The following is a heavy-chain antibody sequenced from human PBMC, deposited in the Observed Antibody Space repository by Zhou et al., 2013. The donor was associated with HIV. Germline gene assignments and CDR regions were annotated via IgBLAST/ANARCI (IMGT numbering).Heavy chain of an antibody. CDR3: ASDRWDNRRDYTYYHMDV. Sequence: QVQLVQSGAEVKKPGSSVKISCRTSGAPFSSFAFNWMRQAPGQGLEWVGGITPYSWYQPKLRTVSFVGRVAISADEPSATVYLELSGLRSGDTAVFSCASDRWDNRRDYTYYHMDVWGQGTTVIVSS. J-gene: IGHJ6*02. CDR2: ITPYSWYQP. D-gene: IGHD4-4*01. CDR1: GAPFSSFA. V-gene: IGHV1-69*11.